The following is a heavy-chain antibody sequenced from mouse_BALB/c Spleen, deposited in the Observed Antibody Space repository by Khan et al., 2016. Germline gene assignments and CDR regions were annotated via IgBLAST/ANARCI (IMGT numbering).Heavy chain of an antibody. CDR1: GYTFTNYG. CDR3: SISAYYGYCYAMDY. CDR2: MNPYTGEP. Sequence: QIQLVQSGPELKKPGETVKISCKASGYTFTNYGMNWVRQAPGKGLQWMGWMNPYTGEPTYTDDFKGRFTFSLETSASTAYLQINNHKNEDTATYVCSISAYYGYCYAMDYWGQGTSVTVSS. V-gene: IGHV9-3-1*01. D-gene: IGHD1-2*01. J-gene: IGHJ4*01.